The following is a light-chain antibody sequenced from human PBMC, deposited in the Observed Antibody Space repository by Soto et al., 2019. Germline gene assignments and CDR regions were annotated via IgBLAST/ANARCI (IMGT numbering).Light chain of an antibody. CDR3: LQYNSYTST. Sequence: IQMTQSPSSLSASLVDRVTITCLASQGIKNDLGWYQQKPGKAPKRLIYAASSFQSGVPSRFSGSGSGTEFTLTISSVKPEDFAIYYCLQYNSYTSTFGQGTKVDI. V-gene: IGKV1-17*01. CDR2: AAS. CDR1: QGIKND. J-gene: IGKJ1*01.